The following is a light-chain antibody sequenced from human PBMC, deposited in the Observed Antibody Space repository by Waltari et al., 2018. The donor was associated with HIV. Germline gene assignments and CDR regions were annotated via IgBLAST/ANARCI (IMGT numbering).Light chain of an antibody. CDR2: RNN. CDR3: AAWTDSLRGVV. V-gene: IGLV1-47*01. J-gene: IGLJ2*01. Sequence: QSVLTQPPSASGTPGQRVTISCSGSSSNIGSFYVYWYQQLPGSAPTLPIYRNNPRPSGVPDRFSGAKYGTSASLAISGLRSEDEADYYCAAWTDSLRGVVFGGGTKLSVL. CDR1: SSNIGSFY.